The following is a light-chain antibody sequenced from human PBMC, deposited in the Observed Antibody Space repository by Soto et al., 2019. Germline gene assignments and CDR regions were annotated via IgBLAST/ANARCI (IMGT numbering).Light chain of an antibody. CDR2: GAS. V-gene: IGKV3-20*01. Sequence: EIVMTQSPAALSVSPVERATLSWRASQSVSSSYLAWYQQKPGQAPRLLIYGASSRATGIPDRFSGTVSGTDFTLTISRLEPEDFAVYYCQQYGSSPITFGQGRRLEI. CDR1: QSVSSSY. J-gene: IGKJ5*01. CDR3: QQYGSSPIT.